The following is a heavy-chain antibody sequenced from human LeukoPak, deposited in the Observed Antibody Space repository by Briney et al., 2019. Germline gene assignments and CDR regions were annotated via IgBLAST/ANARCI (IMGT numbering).Heavy chain of an antibody. D-gene: IGHD1-14*01. CDR3: AKDSGLYKGDAFDI. CDR1: GFTFSSYA. V-gene: IGHV3-64*01. J-gene: IGHJ3*02. CDR2: ISSNGGST. Sequence: PGGSLRLSCAASGFTFSSYAMHWVRQAPGKGLEYVSAISSNGGSTYYANSVKGRFTISRDNSKNTLYLQMGSLRAEDMAVYYCAKDSGLYKGDAFDIWGQGTMVTVSS.